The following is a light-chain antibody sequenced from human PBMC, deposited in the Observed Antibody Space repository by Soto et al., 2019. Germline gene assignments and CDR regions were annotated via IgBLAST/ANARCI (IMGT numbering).Light chain of an antibody. CDR1: QSVGRT. V-gene: IGKV3-15*01. CDR2: GGS. J-gene: IGKJ4*01. Sequence: EIVMTQSPGTLSVSPGERATLSCRASQSVGRTLAWYQQKPGQAPRLLIYGGSTRATGTPARFSGSGSGTEFTLTINSLQPEDVAVYYCQQYHKWPPLTFGGGTKVEIK. CDR3: QQYHKWPPLT.